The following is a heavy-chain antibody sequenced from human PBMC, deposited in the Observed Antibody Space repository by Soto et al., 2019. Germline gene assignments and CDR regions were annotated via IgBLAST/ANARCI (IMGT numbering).Heavy chain of an antibody. CDR2: ISGGDGKT. V-gene: IGHV3-23*01. CDR3: ARWSCLDY. J-gene: IGHJ4*02. D-gene: IGHD3-10*01. CDR1: GFSFGSYA. Sequence: GGSLRLSCAASGFSFGSYALSWVRQAPGKGLEWVSTISGGDGKTFYADSVKGRFSISRDTSQNTLYLQMNSLRADDTAIYYCARWSCLDYWGQGTRVTVSS.